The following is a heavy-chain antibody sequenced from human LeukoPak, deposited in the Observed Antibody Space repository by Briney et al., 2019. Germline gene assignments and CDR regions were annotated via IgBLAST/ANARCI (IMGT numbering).Heavy chain of an antibody. V-gene: IGHV3-30-3*01. CDR2: ISSDGNHK. CDR3: ARDRLAPPGVYWFDP. D-gene: IGHD6-13*01. CDR1: GFTFSTYA. J-gene: IGHJ5*02. Sequence: GRSLRLSCAASGFTFSTYAMHWVRQAPGKGLEWVAAISSDGNHKHFADSVKGRFTISRDNSKNTVYLQMSSQRAEDTAVYYCARDRLAPPGVYWFDPWGQGTLVTVSS.